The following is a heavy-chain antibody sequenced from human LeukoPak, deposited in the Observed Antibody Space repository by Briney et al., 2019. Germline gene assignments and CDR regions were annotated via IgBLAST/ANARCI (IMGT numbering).Heavy chain of an antibody. V-gene: IGHV4-38-2*02. J-gene: IGHJ4*02. Sequence: PSETLSLTCTVSGYSIRSGYYWGWIRQPPGKGLEWIGSIYHSGSTYYNPSLKSRVTISVDTSKNQFSLKLSSVTAADTAVYYCANSIDFDYGDYYFDYWGQGALVTISS. CDR1: GYSIRSGYY. CDR3: ANSIDFDYGDYYFDY. CDR2: IYHSGST. D-gene: IGHD4-17*01.